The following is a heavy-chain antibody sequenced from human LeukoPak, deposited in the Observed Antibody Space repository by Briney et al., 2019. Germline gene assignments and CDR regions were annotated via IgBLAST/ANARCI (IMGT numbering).Heavy chain of an antibody. Sequence: GGSLRLSCAASGFTFSSYSMNWVRQAPGKGLEWVSSISSSSSYIYYADSVKGRFTISRDNAKNSLYLQMNSLRAEDTAVYYCAREGSSGWYGKIADYFGQGTLVTVSS. CDR3: AREGSSGWYGKIADY. J-gene: IGHJ4*02. V-gene: IGHV3-21*01. CDR2: ISSSSSYI. D-gene: IGHD6-19*01. CDR1: GFTFSSYS.